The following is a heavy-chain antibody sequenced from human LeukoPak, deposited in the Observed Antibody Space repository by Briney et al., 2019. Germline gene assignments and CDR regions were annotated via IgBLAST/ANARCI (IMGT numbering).Heavy chain of an antibody. V-gene: IGHV3-64*01. J-gene: IGHJ4*02. CDR2: ISSNGGST. CDR1: GFTFSSYA. CDR3: ARDGRGTGSELDY. D-gene: IGHD3-10*01. Sequence: GGSLRLSCAASGFTFSSYAMHWVRQAPGKGLEYVSAISSNGGSTYYANSVKGRFTISRDNSKNTLYLQMGSLRAEDMAVYYCARDGRGTGSELDYCGQGTLVTVSS.